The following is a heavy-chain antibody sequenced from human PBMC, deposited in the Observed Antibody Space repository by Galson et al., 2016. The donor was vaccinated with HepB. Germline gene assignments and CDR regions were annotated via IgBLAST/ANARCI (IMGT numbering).Heavy chain of an antibody. CDR3: AKDRAAPGPFDY. D-gene: IGHD6-13*01. CDR2: ISNSADAT. J-gene: IGHJ4*02. Sequence: SLRLSCAASGFTFSNYAMSWVRQAPGKGLEWVSSISNSADATYYADSVKGRLTISRDNSKNTIYLQMNSLRAEDTAVYYCAKDRAAPGPFDYWGQGTLVTVSS. V-gene: IGHV3-23*01. CDR1: GFTFSNYA.